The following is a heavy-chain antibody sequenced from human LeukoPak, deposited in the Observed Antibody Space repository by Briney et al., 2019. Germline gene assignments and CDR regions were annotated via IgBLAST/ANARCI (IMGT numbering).Heavy chain of an antibody. CDR1: GDSVSSNSAA. CDR2: TYYRSKWYN. D-gene: IGHD4-17*01. Sequence: SQTLSLTCAISGDSVSSNSAAWNWIRQSPSRGLEWLGRTYYRSKWYNDYAVSVKSRITINPDTSKNQFSLQLNSVTPEDTAVYYCARELDYGDYFWGHFDYWGQGTLVTVSS. V-gene: IGHV6-1*01. CDR3: ARELDYGDYFWGHFDY. J-gene: IGHJ4*02.